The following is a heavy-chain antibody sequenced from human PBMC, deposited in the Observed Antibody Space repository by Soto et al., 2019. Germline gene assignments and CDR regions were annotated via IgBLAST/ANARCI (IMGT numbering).Heavy chain of an antibody. CDR1: GGSISSSSYY. CDR3: ASPYNWNDGFGY. Sequence: SETLSLTCTVSGGSISSSSYYWGWIRQPPGKGLEWIGSIYYSGSTYYNPSLKSRVTISVDTSKNQFSLKLSSVTAADTAVYYCASPYNWNDGFGYWGQGTLVTV. D-gene: IGHD1-1*01. V-gene: IGHV4-39*01. J-gene: IGHJ4*02. CDR2: IYYSGST.